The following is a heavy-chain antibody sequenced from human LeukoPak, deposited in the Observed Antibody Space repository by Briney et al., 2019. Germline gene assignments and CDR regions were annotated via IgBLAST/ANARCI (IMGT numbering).Heavy chain of an antibody. Sequence: ASVKVSCKASGYTFTSYGISWVRQAPGQGLEWMGWISAYNGNTNYAQKLQGRVTMTTDTSTSTAYMELRSLRSDDTAVYYCARVARYFDWLLSPRYYYMDVWGKGTTVTISS. D-gene: IGHD3-9*01. CDR1: GYTFTSYG. CDR3: ARVARYFDWLLSPRYYYMDV. J-gene: IGHJ6*03. V-gene: IGHV1-18*01. CDR2: ISAYNGNT.